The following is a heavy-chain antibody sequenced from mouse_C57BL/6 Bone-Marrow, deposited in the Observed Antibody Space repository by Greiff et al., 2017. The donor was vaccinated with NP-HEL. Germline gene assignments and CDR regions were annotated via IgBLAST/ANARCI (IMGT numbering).Heavy chain of an antibody. J-gene: IGHJ1*03. CDR2: IYPGNSDT. CDR3: TRSITTVVAGDWYFDV. V-gene: IGHV1-5*01. D-gene: IGHD1-1*01. CDR1: GYTFTSYW. Sequence: EVKLRESGTVLARPGASVKMSCKTSGYTFTSYWMHWVKQRPGQGLEWIGAIYPGNSDTSYNQKFKGKAKLTAVTSASTAYMELSSLTNEDSAVYYCTRSITTVVAGDWYFDVWGTGTTVTVSS.